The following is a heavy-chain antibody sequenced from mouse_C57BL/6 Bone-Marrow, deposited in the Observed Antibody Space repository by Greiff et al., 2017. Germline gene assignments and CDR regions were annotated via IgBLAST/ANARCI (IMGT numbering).Heavy chain of an antibody. Sequence: QVQLQQSGAELARPGASVKLSCKASGYTFTSYGISWVKQRTGQGLEWIGEIYPRSGNTYYNEKFKGKATLTADKSSGTAYMELRSLTSEDSAVYFCARSSITTVAYWYFDVWGTGTTVTVSS. CDR3: ARSSITTVAYWYFDV. CDR1: GYTFTSYG. J-gene: IGHJ1*03. D-gene: IGHD1-1*01. CDR2: IYPRSGNT. V-gene: IGHV1-81*01.